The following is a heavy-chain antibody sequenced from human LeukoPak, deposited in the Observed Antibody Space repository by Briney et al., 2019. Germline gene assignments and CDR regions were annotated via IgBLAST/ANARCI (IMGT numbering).Heavy chain of an antibody. CDR1: GFTFSSYA. J-gene: IGHJ4*02. D-gene: IGHD3-9*01. V-gene: IGHV3-23*01. CDR2: ISGSGGST. Sequence: GGSLRLSCAASGFTFSSYAMSWVRQAPGKALEWVSAISGSGGSTYYADSVKGRFTISRDNSKNTLYLQMNSLRAEDTAVYYCAKVRYYDILTGYFDYWGQGTLVTVSS. CDR3: AKVRYYDILTGYFDY.